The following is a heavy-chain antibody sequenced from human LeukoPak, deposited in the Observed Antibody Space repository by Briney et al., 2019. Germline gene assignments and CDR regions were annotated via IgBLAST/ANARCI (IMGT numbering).Heavy chain of an antibody. CDR2: INPNSGGT. CDR3: ARDGHRWLVVDWFDP. Sequence: KVSCKAXGYTFTGYYMHWVRQAPGQGLEWMGWINPNSGGTNYAQKFQGRVTMTRDTSISTAYMELSRLRADETAVYYCARDGHRWLVVDWFDPWGQGTLVTVSS. CDR1: GYTFTGYY. J-gene: IGHJ5*02. V-gene: IGHV1-2*02. D-gene: IGHD6-19*01.